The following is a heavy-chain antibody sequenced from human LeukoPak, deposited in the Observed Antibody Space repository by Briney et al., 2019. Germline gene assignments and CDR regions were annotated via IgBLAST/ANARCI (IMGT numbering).Heavy chain of an antibody. D-gene: IGHD2-15*01. V-gene: IGHV3-21*01. Sequence: GGSLRLSCAASGFTFSSYSMNWVRQAPGKGLEWVSSISSSSSYIYYAESVKGRFTISRDNAKNSLYLQMNSLRAEDTAVYYCARAYCSGGSCYSSTHAFDIWGQGTMVTVSS. CDR3: ARAYCSGGSCYSSTHAFDI. J-gene: IGHJ3*02. CDR2: ISSSSSYI. CDR1: GFTFSSYS.